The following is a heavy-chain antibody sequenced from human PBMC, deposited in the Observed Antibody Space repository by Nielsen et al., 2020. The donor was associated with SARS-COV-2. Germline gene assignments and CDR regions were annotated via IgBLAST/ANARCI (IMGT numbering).Heavy chain of an antibody. CDR2: ISFDGTKK. Sequence: GGSLRLSCAASQFTFSTYAMHWVRQAPGKGLEWVAVISFDGTKKYYSDSVKGRFTISRDNSKNTLYLQMNSLRPEDTAVYYCARCRRPYQLFSGDYYWYFDLWGRGTLVTVSS. CDR3: ARCRRPYQLFSGDYYWYFDL. D-gene: IGHD4-17*01. CDR1: QFTFSTYA. V-gene: IGHV3-30*03. J-gene: IGHJ2*01.